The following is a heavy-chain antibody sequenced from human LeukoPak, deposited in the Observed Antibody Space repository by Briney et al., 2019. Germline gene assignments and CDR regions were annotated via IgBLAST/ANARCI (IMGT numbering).Heavy chain of an antibody. CDR2: ISGSGDST. V-gene: IGHV3-23*01. CDR3: AAKLGFDY. D-gene: IGHD1-7*01. CDR1: GFTFSSYV. J-gene: IGHJ4*02. Sequence: GGSLRLSCAASGFTFSSYVMGWVRQAPGKGLEWVSAISGSGDSTYYADSVKGRFTISRDNSKNTLYLQMNSLRAEDTAVYYCAAKLGFDYWGQGTLVTVSS.